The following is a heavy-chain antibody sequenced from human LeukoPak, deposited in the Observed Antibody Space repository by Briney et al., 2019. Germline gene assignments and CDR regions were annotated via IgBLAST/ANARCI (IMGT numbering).Heavy chain of an antibody. CDR3: ARRRSSGSYLNGYFDY. V-gene: IGHV4-30-4*01. CDR2: IYYSGST. D-gene: IGHD3-10*01. Sequence: SQTLSLTCTVSGGSISSGDYYWSWIRQPPGKGLEWIGYIYYSGSTYYNPSLKSRVTISVDTSKNQFSLKLSSVTAADTAVYYCARRRSSGSYLNGYFDYWGQGTLVTVSS. CDR1: GGSISSGDYY. J-gene: IGHJ4*02.